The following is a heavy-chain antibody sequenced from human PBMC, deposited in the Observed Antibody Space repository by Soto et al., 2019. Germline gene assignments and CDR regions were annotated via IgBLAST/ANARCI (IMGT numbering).Heavy chain of an antibody. Sequence: SETLSLTCAVYGGSFSGYDWTWIRQPPGTGLEWIGEINHSGSTNYNPSLKSRVTISVDTSKNQFSLKLTSVTAEDTAVYYCARDSVPPYDYYYDSSGSDDAFDIWGQGTMVTVSS. V-gene: IGHV4-34*01. J-gene: IGHJ3*02. CDR3: ARDSVPPYDYYYDSSGSDDAFDI. CDR1: GGSFSGYD. D-gene: IGHD3-22*01. CDR2: INHSGST.